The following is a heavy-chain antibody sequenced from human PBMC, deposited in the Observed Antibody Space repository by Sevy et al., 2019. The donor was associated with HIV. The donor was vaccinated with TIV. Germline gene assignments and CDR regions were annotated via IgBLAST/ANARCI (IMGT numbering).Heavy chain of an antibody. D-gene: IGHD2-21*02. V-gene: IGHV1-18*01. Sequence: ASVKVSCKASGYTFTSYGISWVRQAPGQGLEWMGWISAYNANTNYAQKLQGRVTMTTDTSTSTAYVELRSLRSDDTAIYYCARDLGGYGGNSIDYWGQGTLVTVSS. CDR1: GYTFTSYG. CDR3: ARDLGGYGGNSIDY. J-gene: IGHJ4*02. CDR2: ISAYNANT.